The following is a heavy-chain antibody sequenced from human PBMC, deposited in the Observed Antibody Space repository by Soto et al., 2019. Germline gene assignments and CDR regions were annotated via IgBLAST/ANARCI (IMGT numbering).Heavy chain of an antibody. CDR2: IHSDGST. J-gene: IGHJ4*02. V-gene: IGHV3-53*01. CDR1: GFTVSDS. CDR3: ARDASGPFDY. D-gene: IGHD6-19*01. Sequence: GRSLRLSCSVAGFTVSDSMSWVRQAPGKGLECVSLIHSDGSTHYTGSVRGRFTISRDDSKNTLYLQMDRLRVDDTAVYFCARDASGPFDYWGQGTLVTVSS.